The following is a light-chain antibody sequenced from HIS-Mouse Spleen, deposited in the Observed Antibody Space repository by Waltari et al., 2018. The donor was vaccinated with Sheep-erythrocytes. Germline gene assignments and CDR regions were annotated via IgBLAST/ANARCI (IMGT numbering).Light chain of an antibody. CDR3: AAWDDSLSGNWV. Sequence: QSVLTQPPSASGTPGQRVTISCSGSRSNIGSNYVYWYQQLPGTAPKLLIYRNNQRPSGVPDRCSGSKSGTSASLAISGLRSEDEADYYCAAWDDSLSGNWVFGGGTKLTVL. CDR2: RNN. CDR1: RSNIGSNY. J-gene: IGLJ3*02. V-gene: IGLV1-47*01.